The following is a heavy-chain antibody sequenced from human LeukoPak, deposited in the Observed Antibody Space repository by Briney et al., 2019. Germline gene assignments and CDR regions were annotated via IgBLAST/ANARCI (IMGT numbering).Heavy chain of an antibody. J-gene: IGHJ3*02. CDR1: GYLFSNYW. Sequence: GESLKISFKGSGYLFSNYWIGWVRPMPGKGLEWMGIIYPGDSDTRYSPSFQGQVTISADKSTSTAYLQWTSLKASDTAMYYCARHRFTWNYAPFNMWGQGTMVTVSS. CDR2: IYPGDSDT. D-gene: IGHD1-7*01. CDR3: ARHRFTWNYAPFNM. V-gene: IGHV5-51*01.